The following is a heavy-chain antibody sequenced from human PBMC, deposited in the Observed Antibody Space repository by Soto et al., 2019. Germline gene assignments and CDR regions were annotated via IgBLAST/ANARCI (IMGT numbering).Heavy chain of an antibody. Sequence: SGPTRVNPTETLTLTCTVSGFSLSNARMGVSWIRQPPGKALEWLAHIFSNDEKSYSTSLKSRLTISKDTSKSQVVLTMTNMDPVDTATYYCALLSYYDFWSGNWFDPWRQGTLVTVSS. CDR3: ALLSYYDFWSGNWFDP. J-gene: IGHJ5*02. CDR1: GFSLSNARMG. V-gene: IGHV2-26*01. CDR2: IFSNDEK. D-gene: IGHD3-3*01.